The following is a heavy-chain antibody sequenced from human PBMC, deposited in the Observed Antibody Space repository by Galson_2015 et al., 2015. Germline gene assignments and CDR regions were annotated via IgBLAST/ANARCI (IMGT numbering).Heavy chain of an antibody. V-gene: IGHV3-30*18. CDR2: ISDEGSIK. J-gene: IGHJ6*02. CDR3: AKDNEGYCSDGHCYSYYYYGMDV. D-gene: IGHD2-15*01. CDR1: GFTFSSCG. Sequence: SLRLSCAARGFTFSSCGMHWVRQAPGKGLEWVALISDEGSIKEYADSVKGRFTISRDNSKNTLSLQMNSLRAEDTAIYYCAKDNEGYCSDGHCYSYYYYGMDVWGQGTTVTVS.